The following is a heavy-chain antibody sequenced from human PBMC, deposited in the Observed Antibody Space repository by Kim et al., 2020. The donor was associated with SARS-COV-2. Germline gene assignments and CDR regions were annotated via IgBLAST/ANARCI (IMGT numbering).Heavy chain of an antibody. J-gene: IGHJ6*02. V-gene: IGHV3-30*07. Sequence: VKGRFTISRDNSKNTLYLQMNSLRAEDTAVYYCARDTRWGWGRGYGMDVWGQGTTVTVSS. D-gene: IGHD6-19*01. CDR3: ARDTRWGWGRGYGMDV.